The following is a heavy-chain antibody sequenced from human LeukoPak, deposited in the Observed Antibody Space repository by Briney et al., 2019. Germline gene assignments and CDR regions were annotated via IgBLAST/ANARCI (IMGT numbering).Heavy chain of an antibody. CDR1: GYSISTSNY. CDR3: ARKATTGPTKAAFDI. Sequence: IPSETLSLTCAVSGYSISTSNYWAWIRQPPGRGLEWIGHIYYSGGIYYNPPLKSRVTMSVDTSRNQFSLKLSSATAVDTAVYYCARKATTGPTKAAFDIWGQGTMVTVST. D-gene: IGHD4-17*01. V-gene: IGHV4-28*05. J-gene: IGHJ3*02. CDR2: IYYSGGI.